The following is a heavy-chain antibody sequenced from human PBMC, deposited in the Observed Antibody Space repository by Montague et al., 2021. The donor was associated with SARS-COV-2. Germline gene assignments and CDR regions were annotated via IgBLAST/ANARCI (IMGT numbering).Heavy chain of an antibody. J-gene: IGHJ5*02. V-gene: IGHV4-4*07. CDR2: IYTSGST. CDR3: ARDVGGPLAPPYSWFDP. D-gene: IGHD1-14*01. CDR1: GGSISSYY. Sequence: SETLSLTCSVSGGSISSYYWSWIRQPPGRGLEWIGRIYTSGSTDXNPSLKSRVTISVDTSKNQFSLKLSSVTAADTAVYYCARDVGGPLAPPYSWFDPWGQGTLVTVSS.